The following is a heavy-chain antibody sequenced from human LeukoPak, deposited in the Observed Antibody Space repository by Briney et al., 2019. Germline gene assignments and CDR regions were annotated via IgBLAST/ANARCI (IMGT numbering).Heavy chain of an antibody. V-gene: IGHV4-59*01. CDR1: GFTFSSYS. D-gene: IGHD3-22*01. CDR3: ARDSPRRYDSSGYYYNWFDP. J-gene: IGHJ5*02. CDR2: IYYSGST. Sequence: SGGSLRLSCAASGFTFSSYSMNWVRQAPGKGLEWIGYIYYSGSTNYNPSLKSRVTISVDTSKNQFSLKLSSVTAADTAVYYCARDSPRRYDSSGYYYNWFDPWGQGTLVTVSS.